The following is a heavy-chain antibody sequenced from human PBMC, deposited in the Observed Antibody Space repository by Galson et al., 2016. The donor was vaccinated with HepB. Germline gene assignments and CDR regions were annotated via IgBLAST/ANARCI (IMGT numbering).Heavy chain of an antibody. CDR1: GVSIRRYY. CDR3: ARLAWESRTMFSGNNWFDP. CDR2: ISYGGDA. V-gene: IGHV4-59*01. Sequence: ETLSLTCSVSGVSIRRYYWSWIRQPPGKGLEWIGYISYGGDANYNPSLKSRVTISIDTSMNQFVLDLTSVTAADTAVYFCARLAWESRTMFSGNNWFDPWGQGTLVIVSS. D-gene: IGHD1-26*01. J-gene: IGHJ5*02.